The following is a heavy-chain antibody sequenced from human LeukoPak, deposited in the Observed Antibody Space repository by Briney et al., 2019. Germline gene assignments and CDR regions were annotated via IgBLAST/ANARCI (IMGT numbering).Heavy chain of an antibody. CDR3: ARGGLGGLRFLEWLRREDWFDP. Sequence: GASVKVSCKVSGYTLTELSMHWVRQAPGKGLEWMGGFDPEDGETFYAQKFQGRVTITRNTSISTAYMELSSLRSEDTAVYYCARGGLGGLRFLEWLRREDWFDPWGQGTLVTVSS. J-gene: IGHJ5*02. CDR1: GYTLTELS. V-gene: IGHV1-24*01. D-gene: IGHD3-3*01. CDR2: FDPEDGET.